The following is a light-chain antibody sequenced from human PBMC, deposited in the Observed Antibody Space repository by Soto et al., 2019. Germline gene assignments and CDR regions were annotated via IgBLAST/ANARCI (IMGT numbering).Light chain of an antibody. CDR3: QQYGSSGT. J-gene: IGKJ1*01. V-gene: IGKV3-20*01. CDR2: GAS. CDR1: QSVSSSY. Sequence: EIVSTQSPGTLSLSPVERATLSFMASQSVSSSYLAWYQQKPGQAPRLLIYGASNRATGIPDRFSGSGSGTDFTLTISRLETEDFAVYYCQQYGSSGTFGQGTKVDIK.